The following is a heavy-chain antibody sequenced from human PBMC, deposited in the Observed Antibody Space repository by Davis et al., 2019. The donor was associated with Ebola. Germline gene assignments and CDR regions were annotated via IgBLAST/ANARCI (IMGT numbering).Heavy chain of an antibody. D-gene: IGHD3-22*01. CDR2: IYPGDSDT. CDR1: GYKFTNYW. J-gene: IGHJ4*02. CDR3: ARAPYYYDVSGFYVDY. Sequence: KVSCKASGYKFTNYWIGWVRQMPGKGLEWMGIIYPGDSDTRYSPSFQGQVTISADKSISTAYLQWSSLKASDTATYYCARAPYYYDVSGFYVDYWGQGTLVTVSS. V-gene: IGHV5-51*01.